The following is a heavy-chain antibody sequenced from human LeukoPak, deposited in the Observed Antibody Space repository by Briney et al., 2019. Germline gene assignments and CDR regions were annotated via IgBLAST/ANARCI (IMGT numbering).Heavy chain of an antibody. CDR2: IYYRGST. CDR1: GGSISSSSYY. Sequence: PSETLSLTCTVSGGSISSSSYYWGGIRHPPGKGVEWIGSIYYRGSTYYNPSLKSRVTISVDTSKNQFSLKLSSVTAADTAVYYCARLKVASPWYFDYWGQGTLVTVSS. J-gene: IGHJ4*02. V-gene: IGHV4-39*01. CDR3: ARLKVASPWYFDY.